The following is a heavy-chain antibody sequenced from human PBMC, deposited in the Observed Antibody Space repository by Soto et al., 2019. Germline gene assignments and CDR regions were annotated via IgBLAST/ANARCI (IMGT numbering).Heavy chain of an antibody. Sequence: TETLSLTCTVSGGSISSSSYYWGWIRPPPGKGLEWIGSIYYSGSTYYNPSLKSRVTISVDTSKNQFSLKLSSVTAADTAVYYCARRYSNNWYSYYYYGMDVWGQGTTVTVSS. D-gene: IGHD6-13*01. J-gene: IGHJ6*02. V-gene: IGHV4-39*01. CDR3: ARRYSNNWYSYYYYGMDV. CDR2: IYYSGST. CDR1: GGSISSSSYY.